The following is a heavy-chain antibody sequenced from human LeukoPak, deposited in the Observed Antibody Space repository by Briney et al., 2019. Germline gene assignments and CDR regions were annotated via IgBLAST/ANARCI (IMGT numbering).Heavy chain of an antibody. Sequence: GGSLRLSCAASGFTFDDYAMHWVRQAPGKGLEWVSLISGDGGSTYYADSVKGRFTISRDNSKNSLYLQMNSLRTEDTALYYCAKDMIGAAGTFSFYYYYGMDVWGQGTTVTVSS. CDR3: AKDMIGAAGTFSFYYYYGMDV. J-gene: IGHJ6*02. V-gene: IGHV3-43*02. D-gene: IGHD6-13*01. CDR2: ISGDGGST. CDR1: GFTFDDYA.